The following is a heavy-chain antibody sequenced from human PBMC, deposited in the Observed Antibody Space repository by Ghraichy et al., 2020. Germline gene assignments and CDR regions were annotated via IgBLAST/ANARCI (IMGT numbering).Heavy chain of an antibody. CDR3: ARGDPLNYDFWSGPIRPYYYYGMDV. V-gene: IGHV3-74*01. Sequence: GGSLRLSCAASGFTFSSYWMHWVRQAPGKGLVWVSRINSDGSSTSYADSVKGRFTISRDNAKNTLYLQMNSLRAEDTAVYYCARGDPLNYDFWSGPIRPYYYYGMDVWGQGTTVTVSS. J-gene: IGHJ6*02. CDR1: GFTFSSYW. D-gene: IGHD3-3*01. CDR2: INSDGSST.